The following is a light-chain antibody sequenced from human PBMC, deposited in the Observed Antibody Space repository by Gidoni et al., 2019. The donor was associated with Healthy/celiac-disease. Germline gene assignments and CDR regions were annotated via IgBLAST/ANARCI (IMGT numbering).Light chain of an antibody. Sequence: IRMTPSPSSFSASTGDRVTITCRASQGISSYLAWYQQKPGKAPKLLIYAASTLQSGVPSRFSGSGSGTDFTLTISCLQSEDFATYYCQQYYSYPFTFGPGTKVEIK. J-gene: IGKJ3*01. V-gene: IGKV1-8*01. CDR2: AAS. CDR1: QGISSY. CDR3: QQYYSYPFT.